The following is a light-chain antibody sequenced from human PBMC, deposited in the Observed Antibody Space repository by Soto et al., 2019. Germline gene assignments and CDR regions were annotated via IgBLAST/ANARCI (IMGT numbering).Light chain of an antibody. J-gene: IGKJ2*01. Sequence: DIPVTQSPSTLSASVGDRVIISCRASQTADKWVAWYQQKPGKAPNVLIYDASRLESGVPSRFSGSGSGTLFTLTISNLQPDDFATYYCQQYNDYPYTFGQGTKVAS. CDR3: QQYNDYPYT. CDR2: DAS. CDR1: QTADKW. V-gene: IGKV1-5*01.